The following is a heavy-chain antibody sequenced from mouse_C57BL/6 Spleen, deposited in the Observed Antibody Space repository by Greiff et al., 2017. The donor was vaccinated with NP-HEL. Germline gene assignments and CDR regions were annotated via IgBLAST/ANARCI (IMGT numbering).Heavy chain of an antibody. V-gene: IGHV1-61*01. J-gene: IGHJ3*01. D-gene: IGHD1-1*01. Sequence: QVQLQQPGAELVRPGSSVKLSCKASGYTFTSYWMDWVKQRPGQGLEWIGNIYPSDSETHYNQKFKDKATLTVDKSSSTAYMQLSSLTSEDSAVCYWARRSYYDSSPAWFAYWGQGTLVTVSA. CDR1: GYTFTSYW. CDR3: ARRSYYDSSPAWFAY. CDR2: IYPSDSET.